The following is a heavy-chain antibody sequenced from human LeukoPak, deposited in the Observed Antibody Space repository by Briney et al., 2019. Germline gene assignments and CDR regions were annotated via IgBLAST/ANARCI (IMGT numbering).Heavy chain of an antibody. V-gene: IGHV4-4*09. CDR1: AASISNYY. D-gene: IGHD3-22*01. J-gene: IGHJ4*02. CDR2: ISTSGST. Sequence: SETLSLTCAVSAASISNYYWSWLRQAPGKGLEWIGYISTSGSTNYDPSLKNRVSISLDTSKNRFSLNLNFVTAADTAVYYCASPRSGYRYTFDYWGQGALVTVSS. CDR3: ASPRSGYRYTFDY.